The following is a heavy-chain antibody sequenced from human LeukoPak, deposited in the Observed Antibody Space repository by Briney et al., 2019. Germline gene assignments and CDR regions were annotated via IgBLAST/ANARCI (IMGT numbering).Heavy chain of an antibody. CDR2: ISYDGTSK. CDR1: GFTFSRYA. J-gene: IGHJ4*02. D-gene: IGHD1-26*01. V-gene: IGHV3-30-3*01. Sequence: PGTSLRLSCAASGFTFSRYALHWVRQAPGKGLECVALISYDGTSKYYADSVKGRFTISRDNSKNTLYLQMNSLRSEDTAVYYCAREWRYSGTYYDPIDYWGQGTLVTVSS. CDR3: AREWRYSGTYYDPIDY.